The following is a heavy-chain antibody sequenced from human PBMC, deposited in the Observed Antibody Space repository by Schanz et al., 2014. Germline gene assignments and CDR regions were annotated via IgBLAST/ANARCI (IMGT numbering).Heavy chain of an antibody. CDR3: VRDSFFAFDY. CDR1: GFTFSTHA. V-gene: IGHV3-48*01. D-gene: IGHD3-3*01. CDR2: VSRSTPDI. J-gene: IGHJ4*02. Sequence: EAQLVESGGGVVQPGRSLRLSCAASGFTFSTHAMHWVRQAPGKGLEWVSYVSRSTPDIYYADSVKGRFTMSRDNAKNSVFLQMNSLRAEDTAVYCCVRDSFFAFDYWGQGTLVTVSS.